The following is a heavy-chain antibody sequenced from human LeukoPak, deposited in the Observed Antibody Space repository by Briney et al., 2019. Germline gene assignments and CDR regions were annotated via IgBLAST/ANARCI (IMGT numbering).Heavy chain of an antibody. D-gene: IGHD1-1*01. Sequence: SETLSLTCAVYGGSFSGYYWSWIRQPPGKGLEWIGEINHSGSTNYNPSLKSRVTISVDTSKNQFSLKLSSVTAADTAVYYCARGEGRGYGLRNWLDPWGQGTLVTVSS. CDR1: GGSFSGYY. CDR3: ARGEGRGYGLRNWLDP. V-gene: IGHV4-34*01. CDR2: INHSGST. J-gene: IGHJ5*02.